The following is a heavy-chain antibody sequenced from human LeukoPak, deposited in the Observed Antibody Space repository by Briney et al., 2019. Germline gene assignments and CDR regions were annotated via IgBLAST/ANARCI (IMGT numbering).Heavy chain of an antibody. CDR3: AKDKGYCSSTSCFNWFDP. D-gene: IGHD2-2*01. CDR1: GFTFSSCA. J-gene: IGHJ5*02. Sequence: SGGSLRLSCAASGFTFSSCAMSWVRQAPGKGLEWVSAISGSGGSTYYADSVKGRFTISRDNSKNTLYLQMNSLRAEDTAVYYCAKDKGYCSSTSCFNWFDPWGQGTLVTVSS. V-gene: IGHV3-23*01. CDR2: ISGSGGST.